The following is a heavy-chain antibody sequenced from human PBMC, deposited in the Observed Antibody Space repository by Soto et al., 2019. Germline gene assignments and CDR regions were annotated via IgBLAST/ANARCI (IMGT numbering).Heavy chain of an antibody. Sequence: GGSLRLSCAASGFTFSSYAMSWVRQAPGKGLEWVSAISGSGGSTYYADSVKGRFTISRDNSKNTLYLQMNSLRAEDTAVYYCAKDRPGYDFWSGYLHYYYYYYMDVWGKGTTVTVSS. CDR1: GFTFSSYA. CDR2: ISGSGGST. CDR3: AKDRPGYDFWSGYLHYYYYYYMDV. D-gene: IGHD3-3*01. V-gene: IGHV3-23*01. J-gene: IGHJ6*03.